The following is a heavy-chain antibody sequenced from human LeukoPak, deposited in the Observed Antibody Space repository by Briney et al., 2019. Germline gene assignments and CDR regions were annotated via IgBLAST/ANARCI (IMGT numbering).Heavy chain of an antibody. CDR2: IYHSGST. CDR1: GGSISSSNW. J-gene: IGHJ4*02. Sequence: SETLSLTRAVSGGSISSSNWWSWVRQPPGKGLEWIGEIYHSGSTNYNPSLKSRVTISVDKSKNQFSLKLSSVTAADTAVYYCARDGPMVRGVGLDYWGQGTLVTVSS. D-gene: IGHD3-10*01. CDR3: ARDGPMVRGVGLDY. V-gene: IGHV4-4*02.